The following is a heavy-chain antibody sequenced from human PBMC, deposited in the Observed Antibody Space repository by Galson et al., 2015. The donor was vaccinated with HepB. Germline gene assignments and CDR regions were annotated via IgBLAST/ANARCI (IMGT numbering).Heavy chain of an antibody. CDR2: IIPIFGTA. V-gene: IGHV1-69*13. CDR3: ARDGNCSGGSCYLREWDYYYGMDV. Sequence: SVKVSCKASGYTFTSYAMNWVRQAPGQGLEWMGGIIPIFGTANYAQKFQGRVTITADESTSTAYMELSSLRSEDTAVYYCARDGNCSGGSCYLREWDYYYGMDVWGQGTTVTVSS. J-gene: IGHJ6*02. CDR1: GYTFTSYA. D-gene: IGHD2-15*01.